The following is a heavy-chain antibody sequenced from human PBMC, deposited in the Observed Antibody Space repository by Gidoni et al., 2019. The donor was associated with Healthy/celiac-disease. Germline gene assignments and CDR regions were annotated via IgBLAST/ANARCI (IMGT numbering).Heavy chain of an antibody. CDR1: GYTFTGYY. D-gene: IGHD1-26*01. J-gene: IGHJ5*02. CDR2: INPNSGGT. CDR3: AREGRWEGFYLP. Sequence: QVQLVQSAAAVQKPGASVNVSCTASGYTFTGYYMHWVRQDPGQGLEWMGWINPNSGGTNYAQKFKGRVTRTRDTSISTAYMELSRLRSDDTAVYYCAREGRWEGFYLPWGQGTLVTVSS. V-gene: IGHV1-2*02.